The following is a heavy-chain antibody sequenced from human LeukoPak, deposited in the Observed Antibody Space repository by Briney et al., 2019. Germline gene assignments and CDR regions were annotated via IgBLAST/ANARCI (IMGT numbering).Heavy chain of an antibody. CDR1: GYTFTGYY. D-gene: IGHD2-15*01. V-gene: IGHV1-2*02. CDR2: INPNSGGT. J-gene: IGHJ4*02. CDR3: ARDNCSGGSCYSVPGDY. Sequence: GASVKVSCKASGYTFTGYYMHWVRQAPGQGREWMGWINPNSGGTNYAQKFQGRVTMTRDTSISTAYMELSRLRSDDTAVYYCARDNCSGGSCYSVPGDYWGQGTLVTVSS.